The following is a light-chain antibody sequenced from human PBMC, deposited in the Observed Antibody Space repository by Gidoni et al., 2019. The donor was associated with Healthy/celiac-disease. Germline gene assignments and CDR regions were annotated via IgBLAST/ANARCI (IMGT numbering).Light chain of an antibody. Sequence: EIELTQSPGTLSLSPGERATLSCRASQSVSSSYLAWYQQKPGQAPRLLIYGASSRATGIPDRFSGSGSGTDFTLTISRLEPEDFAVYYCQQYGSSLPMYTFGQGTKLEIK. CDR1: QSVSSSY. V-gene: IGKV3-20*01. J-gene: IGKJ2*01. CDR3: QQYGSSLPMYT. CDR2: GAS.